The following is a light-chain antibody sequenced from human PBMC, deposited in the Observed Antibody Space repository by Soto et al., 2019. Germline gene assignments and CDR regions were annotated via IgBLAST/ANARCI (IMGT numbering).Light chain of an antibody. CDR2: YAS. V-gene: IGKV3-11*01. CDR3: QQGSNWSIT. CDR1: QSVSSY. Sequence: IVLTQSPATLSLSPGERATLSCRASQSVSSYLAWYQQKPGQAPRLLIYYASNRATGIPARFSGSGSGTDFTLTISSPEPEYFAVYYCQQGSNWSITVGQGTRLEIK. J-gene: IGKJ5*01.